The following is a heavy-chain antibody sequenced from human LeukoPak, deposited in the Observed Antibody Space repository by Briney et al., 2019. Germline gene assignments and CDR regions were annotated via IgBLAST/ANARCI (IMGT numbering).Heavy chain of an antibody. V-gene: IGHV4-34*01. CDR1: GGSFSGYY. Sequence: PSETLTLTCAVYGGSFSGYYWSWIRQPPGKGLEWIGEINHSGSTNYNPSLKSRVTISVDKSKNQFSLKLSSVPAADTAVYYCAREGSNWFDPWGQGTLVTVSS. D-gene: IGHD2-15*01. J-gene: IGHJ5*02. CDR3: AREGSNWFDP. CDR2: INHSGST.